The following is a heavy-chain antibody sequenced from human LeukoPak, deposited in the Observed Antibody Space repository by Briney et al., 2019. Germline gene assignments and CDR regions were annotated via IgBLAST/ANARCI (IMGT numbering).Heavy chain of an antibody. CDR1: GFTFSSYA. V-gene: IGHV3-23*01. D-gene: IGHD6-19*01. CDR2: ISGSGGST. Sequence: PGGSLRLSCAASGFTFSSYAMSWVRQAPGKELEWVSAISGSGGSTYYADSVKGRFTISRDNSKNTLYLQMNSLRADDTAVYYCAKRSGWYVDYWGQGTLVTVSS. CDR3: AKRSGWYVDY. J-gene: IGHJ4*02.